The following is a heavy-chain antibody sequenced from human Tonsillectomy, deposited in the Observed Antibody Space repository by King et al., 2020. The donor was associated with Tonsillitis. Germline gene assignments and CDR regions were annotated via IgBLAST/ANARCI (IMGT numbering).Heavy chain of an antibody. CDR3: ARASGQIECSSTSCYVVYYYGMDV. CDR1: GFTFNSYG. Sequence: VQLVESGGGVVQPGRSLRLSCAASGFTFNSYGIHWVRQAPGKGLEWVAVISYDGDYKYYAGSVKGRFTISRHNSKNTLYLQMNSLRAEDTAVYYCARASGQIECSSTSCYVVYYYGMDVWGQGTTVTVSS. D-gene: IGHD2-2*01. V-gene: IGHV3-30*03. J-gene: IGHJ6*02. CDR2: ISYDGDYK.